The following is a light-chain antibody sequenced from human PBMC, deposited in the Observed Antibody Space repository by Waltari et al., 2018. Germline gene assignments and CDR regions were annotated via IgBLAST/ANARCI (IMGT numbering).Light chain of an antibody. CDR2: GAS. V-gene: IGKV3-20*01. Sequence: EIVLTQSPGTLSLSPGERVTLSCRASQSVTSLAWYQHKPGQAPRLVIYGASTRATGIPDTFSGSGSGTDFTLTINRLEPEDFAVYYCQQYGSLPLTFGGGTKVEIK. J-gene: IGKJ4*01. CDR1: QSVTS. CDR3: QQYGSLPLT.